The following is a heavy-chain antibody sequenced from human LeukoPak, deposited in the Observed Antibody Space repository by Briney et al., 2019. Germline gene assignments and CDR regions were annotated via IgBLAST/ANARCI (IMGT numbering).Heavy chain of an antibody. D-gene: IGHD3-22*01. CDR3: ARSTMIGDY. Sequence: GGSLRLSCAASGFTFSSYAMSWVRRAPGKGLEWVSAISGSGGSTYYADSVKGRFTISRDNSKHTLYLQMTSLRAEDTAVHYCARSTMIGDYWGQGTLVTVSS. V-gene: IGHV3-23*01. CDR1: GFTFSSYA. J-gene: IGHJ4*02. CDR2: ISGSGGST.